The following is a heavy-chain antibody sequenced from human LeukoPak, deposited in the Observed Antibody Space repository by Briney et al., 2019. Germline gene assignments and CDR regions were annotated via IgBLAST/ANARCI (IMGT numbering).Heavy chain of an antibody. CDR2: IDARSGIT. CDR3: ARTYDFGRGPPGDAFDN. Sequence: GGSLRLSCATSGFTFTIFGINWVRQAPGKGPEWVSYIDARSGITYYVDSVQGRFTISRDNAKESVFLQMNGLRVDDTAVYYCARTYDFGRGPPGDAFDNWGQGTPVIVSS. D-gene: IGHD3-3*01. V-gene: IGHV3-48*01. J-gene: IGHJ3*02. CDR1: GFTFTIFG.